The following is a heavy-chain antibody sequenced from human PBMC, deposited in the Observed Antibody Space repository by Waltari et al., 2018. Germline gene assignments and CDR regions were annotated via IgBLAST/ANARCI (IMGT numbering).Heavy chain of an antibody. CDR1: GGSMTGGPYY. CDR2: IYHNGRA. D-gene: IGHD2-2*01. CDR3: ARGEGVVLVPAALDF. V-gene: IGHV4-31*03. J-gene: IGHJ4*02. Sequence: QVQLQESRPGLVKPSETLSLTCTVSGGSMTGGPYYWTWIRQHPGKGLEWIGPIYHNGRAHYSPSLKSRVTISVDTSKNQFSLKLTSVTAADTAVYYCARGEGVVLVPAALDFWGQGTLVPVSS.